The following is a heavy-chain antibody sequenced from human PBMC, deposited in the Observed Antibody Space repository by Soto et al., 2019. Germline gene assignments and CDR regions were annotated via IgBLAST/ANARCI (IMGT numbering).Heavy chain of an antibody. CDR3: ARGDGSYYGSGSYFDS. J-gene: IGHJ5*01. V-gene: IGHV1-8*01. D-gene: IGHD3-10*01. CDR2: MNPNSGDT. CDR1: GYTFINYD. Sequence: QVQLVQSGAEVKKPGASVKVSCKASGYTFINYDINWVRQATGQGLEWIGWMNPNSGDTGYAQKFQGRVTMTRDTSISTAYVELSSLRSDDTAVYYCARGDGSYYGSGSYFDSWGQGTLVTVS.